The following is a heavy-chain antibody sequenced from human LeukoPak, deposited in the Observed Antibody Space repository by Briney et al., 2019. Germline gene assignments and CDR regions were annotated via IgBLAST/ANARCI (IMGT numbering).Heavy chain of an antibody. CDR2: MNPNSGKT. J-gene: IGHJ6*03. Sequence: GASVKVSCKASGYTFTSYDINWVRQATGQGLEWMGWMNPNSGKTGYAQKFQGRVTMTRNTSISTAYMELSSLRAEDTAVYYCARVGLPYYYYYYMDVWGKGTTVTVSS. CDR3: ARVGLPYYYYYYMDV. CDR1: GYTFTSYD. V-gene: IGHV1-8*01.